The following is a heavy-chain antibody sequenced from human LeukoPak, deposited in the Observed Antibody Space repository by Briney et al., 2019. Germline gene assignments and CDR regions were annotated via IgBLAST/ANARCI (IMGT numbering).Heavy chain of an antibody. CDR3: ASFSPTTVTFDY. CDR1: GYTFTTYA. Sequence: GASAKVSCKASGYTFTTYAITWVRQAPGQGLEWMGWISTYNGNTNYAQKLQGRVTMTTDTSTSTAYMELRSLRSDDTAVYHCASFSPTTVTFDYWGQGTLVTVSS. D-gene: IGHD1-1*01. J-gene: IGHJ4*02. V-gene: IGHV1-18*01. CDR2: ISTYNGNT.